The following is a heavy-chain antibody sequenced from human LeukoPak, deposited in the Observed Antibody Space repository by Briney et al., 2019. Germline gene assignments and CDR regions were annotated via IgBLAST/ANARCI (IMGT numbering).Heavy chain of an antibody. CDR1: GFTFSSYA. CDR2: ISYDGSNK. Sequence: GGSLRLSCAASGFTFSSYAMPWVRQAPGKGLEWVAVISYDGSNKYYADSVRGRFTISRDNSKNTLYLQMNSLRAEDTAVYYCARTGIQLWFGYYFDYWGQGTLVTVSS. CDR3: ARTGIQLWFGYYFDY. D-gene: IGHD5-18*01. J-gene: IGHJ4*02. V-gene: IGHV3-30-3*01.